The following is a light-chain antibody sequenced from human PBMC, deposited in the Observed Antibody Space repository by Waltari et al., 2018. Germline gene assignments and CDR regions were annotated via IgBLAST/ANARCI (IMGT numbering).Light chain of an antibody. CDR1: QSISSY. CDR2: AAS. CDR3: QQSYSTPL. Sequence: DIQMTQSPSSLSASVGDSVTITCRASQSISSYLNWYQQKPGKAPKLLIYAASSLQSGVPSRFSGSGSGTDFTLTISSLQPEDFATYYCQQSYSTPLFGPGTKVDIK. J-gene: IGKJ3*01. V-gene: IGKV1-39*01.